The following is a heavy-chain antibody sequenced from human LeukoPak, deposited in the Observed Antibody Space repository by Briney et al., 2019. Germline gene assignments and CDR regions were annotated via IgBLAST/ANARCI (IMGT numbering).Heavy chain of an antibody. J-gene: IGHJ4*02. CDR2: INPRGGAT. V-gene: IGHV1-46*01. CDR3: AREGQQLKHFDY. D-gene: IGHD1-1*01. Sequence: GASVKVSCKASGGTFSSYAISWVRQAPGQGLEWMGAINPRGGATIGAQKFQGRVTTTRDTSTSTVYIELSSLRSEDTAVYCAREGQQLKHFDYWGQGTLVTVSS. CDR1: GGTFSSYA.